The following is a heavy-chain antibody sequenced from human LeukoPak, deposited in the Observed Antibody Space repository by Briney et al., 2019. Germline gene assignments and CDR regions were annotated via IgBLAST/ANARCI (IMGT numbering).Heavy chain of an antibody. Sequence: PGGSLSLCCEMSPFIFTGFAVHCVRQSPGEGLEWVATIWKDGRKAFYRDAVRGRFTLARDNSKSIVFLEMNSLRAGDTAVYYCGRGNKSFDRWGQGTLVIVS. D-gene: IGHD1/OR15-1a*01. CDR1: PFIFTGFA. CDR2: IWKDGRKA. V-gene: IGHV3-33*01. J-gene: IGHJ1*01. CDR3: GRGNKSFDR.